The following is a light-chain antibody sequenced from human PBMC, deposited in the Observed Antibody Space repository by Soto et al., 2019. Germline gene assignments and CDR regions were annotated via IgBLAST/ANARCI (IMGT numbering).Light chain of an antibody. Sequence: QSVLTQPPSVSGALGQRVTISCTGSSYNIGAGYDVHWYQQLPGTAPKHLIFGHTNRPSGVPDRVSGSRSGASASLAISGLQAEDGADYYCQYHDSRRGTYVFGTGTKVTVL. CDR3: QYHDSRRGTYV. CDR1: SYNIGAGYD. J-gene: IGLJ1*01. V-gene: IGLV1-40*01. CDR2: GHT.